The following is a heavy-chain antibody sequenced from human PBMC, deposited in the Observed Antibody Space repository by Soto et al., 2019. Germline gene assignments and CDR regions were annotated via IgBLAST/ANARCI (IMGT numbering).Heavy chain of an antibody. D-gene: IGHD3-22*01. J-gene: IGHJ4*02. Sequence: QVQLVQSGAEVKKPGASVKVSCKASGYTFTNYDINWVRQAPGQGLEWMGGIIPIFGTANYAQKFQGRVTITADESTSTAYMELSSLRSEDTAVYYCARDEGGSGYYSRFGYWGQGTLVTVSS. CDR2: IIPIFGTA. CDR1: GYTFTNYD. V-gene: IGHV1-69*13. CDR3: ARDEGGSGYYSRFGY.